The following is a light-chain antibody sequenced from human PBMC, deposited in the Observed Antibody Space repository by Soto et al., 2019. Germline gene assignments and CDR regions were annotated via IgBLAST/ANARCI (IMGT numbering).Light chain of an antibody. J-gene: IGKJ5*01. CDR2: DAS. V-gene: IGKV3-11*01. CDR3: QQRNNWPRSIT. Sequence: EIVLTQSPATLSLSPGERATLSCRASQSVGGHLAWYQQKPGQAPRLLIYDASDRATGIPARFSGSGSETDFTLTISSLGPADFAIYYCQQRNNWPRSITFGQGTRLDIK. CDR1: QSVGGH.